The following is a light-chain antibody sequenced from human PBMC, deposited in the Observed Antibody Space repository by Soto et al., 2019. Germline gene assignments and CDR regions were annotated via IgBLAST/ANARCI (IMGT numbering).Light chain of an antibody. CDR3: QQYGSSLLT. CDR2: GAS. V-gene: IGKV3-20*01. CDR1: QSVSSSY. J-gene: IGKJ4*01. Sequence: IVLTQSPGTLSLSPGETATLSCRPGQSVSSSYLAWYQQKPGQAPRLLIYGASSRATGIPDRFSGSGSGTDFTLTISRLEPEDFAVYYCQQYGSSLLTFGGGTKVDIK.